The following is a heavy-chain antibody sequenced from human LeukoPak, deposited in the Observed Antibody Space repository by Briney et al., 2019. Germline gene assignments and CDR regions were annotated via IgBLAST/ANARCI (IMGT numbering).Heavy chain of an antibody. V-gene: IGHV3-48*03. CDR2: ISSSGSTI. Sequence: GGSLRLSCAASGFTFSSYEMNWVRQAPGKGLEWVSYISSSGSTIYYADSVKGRFTISRDNAKNSLYLQTNSLRADDTAVYYCARANRAWSSFDYWGQGTLVTVSS. J-gene: IGHJ4*02. D-gene: IGHD2-8*02. CDR1: GFTFSSYE. CDR3: ARANRAWSSFDY.